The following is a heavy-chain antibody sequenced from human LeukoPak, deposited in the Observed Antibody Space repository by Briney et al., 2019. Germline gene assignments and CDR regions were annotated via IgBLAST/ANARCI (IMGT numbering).Heavy chain of an antibody. CDR1: GGSISSYY. V-gene: IGHV4-4*07. J-gene: IGHJ4*02. Sequence: SETLSLTCSVSGGSISSYYWNWIRQPAGKGLEWIGRIYSSGSANYNASLKSRVTMSIDTPKNQFSLKMNSVTAADTAVYYCARDGELPYFDYWGQGTLVTVSS. D-gene: IGHD3-10*01. CDR3: ARDGELPYFDY. CDR2: IYSSGSA.